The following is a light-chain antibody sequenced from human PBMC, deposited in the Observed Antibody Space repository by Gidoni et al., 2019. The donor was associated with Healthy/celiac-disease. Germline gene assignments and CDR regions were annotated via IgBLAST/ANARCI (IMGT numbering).Light chain of an antibody. J-gene: IGKJ1*01. CDR3: MQALQTSWT. CDR1: QSLLHSNGYNY. V-gene: IGKV2-28*01. Sequence: DIVMTQSPLSLPVTPGEPASISCRSSQSLLHSNGYNYLVWYLPKPGQSPQLLIYLGSNRASGVPDRFSGSGSGTDFTLKISRVEAEYVGVYYCMQALQTSWTFGQGTKVEIK. CDR2: LGS.